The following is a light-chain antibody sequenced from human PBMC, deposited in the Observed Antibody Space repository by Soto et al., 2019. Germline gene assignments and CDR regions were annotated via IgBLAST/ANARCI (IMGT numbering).Light chain of an antibody. CDR1: SSDVGGHNY. CDR2: EVS. Sequence: QSALTQPASVSGSPGQSITISCTGTSSDVGGHNYVSWYQQHPGKAPKLMIYEVSNRPSGVSNRFSGSKSDNTASLTISGLQAEDEADYYCSSYTSSSTLVFGGGTQLTVL. V-gene: IGLV2-14*01. CDR3: SSYTSSSTLV. J-gene: IGLJ2*01.